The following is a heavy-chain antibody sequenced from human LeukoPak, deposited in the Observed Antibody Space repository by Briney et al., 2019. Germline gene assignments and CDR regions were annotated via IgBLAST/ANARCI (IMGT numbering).Heavy chain of an antibody. Sequence: GGSLTLSCAASGFTFSSFGMHWVRQAPGKGLEWVAVIWYDASNTYYADSVKGRFTISRDNSKNTLYLHMNSLRDDDTAVYYCVRGVGVSRFNYLDPWGQGTLVIVSS. CDR3: VRGVGVSRFNYLDP. CDR2: IWYDASNT. CDR1: GFTFSSFG. D-gene: IGHD6-13*01. J-gene: IGHJ5*02. V-gene: IGHV3-33*01.